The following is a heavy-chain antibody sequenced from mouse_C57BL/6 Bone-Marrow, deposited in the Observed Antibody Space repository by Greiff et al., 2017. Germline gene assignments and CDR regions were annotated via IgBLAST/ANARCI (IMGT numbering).Heavy chain of an antibody. CDR3: APDYDEGNAMDY. CDR2: INPYNGGT. Sequence: EVQLQESGPVLVKPGASVKMSCKASGYTFTDYYMNWVKQSHGKSLEWIGVINPYNGGTSYNQKFKGKATLTVDKSSSTAYMELNSLTSEDSAVYYCAPDYDEGNAMDYWGQGTSVTVSS. CDR1: GYTFTDYY. J-gene: IGHJ4*01. D-gene: IGHD2-4*01. V-gene: IGHV1-19*01.